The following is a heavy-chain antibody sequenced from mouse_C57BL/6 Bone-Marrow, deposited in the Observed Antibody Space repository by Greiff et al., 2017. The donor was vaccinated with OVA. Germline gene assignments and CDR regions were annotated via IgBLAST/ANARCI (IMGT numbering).Heavy chain of an antibody. CDR3: AGAVFAY. V-gene: IGHV1-50*01. CDR2: IGPTDSYT. Sequence: QVQLQQPGAELVKPGASVKLSCKASGYTFTSYWMQWIKQRPGQGLEWIGEIGPTDSYTNYNQKFKGKATLAVDTASSTAYMQLSSLTSEDSAVYYCAGAVFAYWGQGTLVTVSA. CDR1: GYTFTSYW. J-gene: IGHJ3*01.